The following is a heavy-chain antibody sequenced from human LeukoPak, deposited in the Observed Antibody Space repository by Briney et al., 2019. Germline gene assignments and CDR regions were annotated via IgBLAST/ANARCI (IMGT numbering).Heavy chain of an antibody. CDR2: ISGSGGST. Sequence: GGSLRLSCAASGITFSSYAMSWGRQAPGKGLEWVSAISGSGGSTYYADSVKGRFTISRDNSKNTLYLQMNSLRAEDTAVYYCAKSDLGSSGWYSEYFQHWGQGTLVTVSS. CDR3: AKSDLGSSGWYSEYFQH. CDR1: GITFSSYA. D-gene: IGHD6-19*01. J-gene: IGHJ1*01. V-gene: IGHV3-23*01.